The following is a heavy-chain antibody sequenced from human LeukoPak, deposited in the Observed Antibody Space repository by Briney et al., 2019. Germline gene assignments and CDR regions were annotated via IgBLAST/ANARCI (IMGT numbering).Heavy chain of an antibody. CDR3: ARGPFNYDTNGYYWVGNWFDP. CDR1: GYTFTGYY. Sequence: ASVKVSCKASGYTFTGYYMHWVRQAPGQGLEWMGRINPNSGGTNYAQKFQGRVTMTRDTSISTAYMELSRLRSDDTAVYYCARGPFNYDTNGYYWVGNWFDPWGQGTLVTVSS. V-gene: IGHV1-2*06. CDR2: INPNSGGT. D-gene: IGHD3-22*01. J-gene: IGHJ5*02.